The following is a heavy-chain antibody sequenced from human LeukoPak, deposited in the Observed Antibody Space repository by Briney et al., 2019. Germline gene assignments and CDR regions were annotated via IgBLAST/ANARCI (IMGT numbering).Heavy chain of an antibody. J-gene: IGHJ3*02. CDR1: GYTFTGYY. V-gene: IGHV1-2*04. Sequence: ASVKVSCKASGYTFTGYYMHWVRQAPGQGLEWMGWINPNSGGTNYAQKFQGWVTMTRDMSTSTAYMELSSLRSEDTAVYYCAADRGSDDAFDIWGQGTVVTVSS. D-gene: IGHD6-25*01. CDR2: INPNSGGT. CDR3: AADRGSDDAFDI.